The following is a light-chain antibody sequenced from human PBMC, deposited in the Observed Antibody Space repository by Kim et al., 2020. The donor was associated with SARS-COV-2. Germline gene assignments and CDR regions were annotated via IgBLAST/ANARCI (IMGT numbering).Light chain of an antibody. CDR1: QSVLYSSNNKNY. V-gene: IGKV4-1*01. J-gene: IGKJ3*01. CDR3: QQYYSTPLT. CDR2: WAS. Sequence: DIVMTQSPDSLAVSLGERATINCKSSQSVLYSSNNKNYLAWYQQKPGQPPKLLIYWASTRESGVPDRFSGSGSETDFTLTISSLQAEDMAVYYCQQYYSTPLTFGPGTKVDIK.